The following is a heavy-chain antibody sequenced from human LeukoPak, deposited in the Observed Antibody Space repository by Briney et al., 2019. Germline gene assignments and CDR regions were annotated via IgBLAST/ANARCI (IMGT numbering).Heavy chain of an antibody. V-gene: IGHV1-69*04. CDR1: GGTFSSYA. D-gene: IGHD4-23*01. Sequence: ASVKVSCKASGGTFSSYAISWVRQAPGQGLEWMGRIIPILGIANYAQKFQGRVTITADKSTSTAYMELSSLRSEDTAVYYCARDTYGGNSEYYFDYWGQGTLVTVSS. CDR2: IIPILGIA. J-gene: IGHJ4*02. CDR3: ARDTYGGNSEYYFDY.